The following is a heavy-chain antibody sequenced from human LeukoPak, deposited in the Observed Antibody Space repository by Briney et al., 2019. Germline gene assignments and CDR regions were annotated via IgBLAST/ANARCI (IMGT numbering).Heavy chain of an antibody. D-gene: IGHD1-26*01. CDR1: GGSISSSNW. Sequence: PSGTLSLTCAVSGGSISSSNWWNWVRQTPGKGLEWIGEIHHRGNTHYNPSLKSRVTMSVDTSTNQFSLRVKSVTAADTAFYYCARYIVSYPHDAFDIWGQGTMVTVSS. V-gene: IGHV4-4*02. CDR3: ARYIVSYPHDAFDI. J-gene: IGHJ3*02. CDR2: IHHRGNT.